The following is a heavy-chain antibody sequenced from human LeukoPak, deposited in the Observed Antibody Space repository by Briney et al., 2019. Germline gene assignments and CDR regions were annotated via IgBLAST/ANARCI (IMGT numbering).Heavy chain of an antibody. V-gene: IGHV1-69*04. Sequence: ASVKVSCKASGYTFTGYYMHWVRQAPGQGLEWMGRIIPILGIANYAQKFQGRVTITADKSTSTAYMELSSLRSEDTAVYYCARDLDYGGNSGFDYWGQGTLVTVSS. D-gene: IGHD4-23*01. J-gene: IGHJ4*02. CDR2: IIPILGIA. CDR1: GYTFTGYY. CDR3: ARDLDYGGNSGFDY.